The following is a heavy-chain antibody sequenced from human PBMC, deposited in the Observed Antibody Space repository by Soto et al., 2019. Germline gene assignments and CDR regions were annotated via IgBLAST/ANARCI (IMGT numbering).Heavy chain of an antibody. CDR3: ARCYFRYSSWFDP. CDR1: GYTFTSYA. V-gene: IGHV1-3*01. Sequence: ASVKVSCKASGYTFTSYAMHWVRQAPGQRLEWMGWINAGNVNTKYSQKFQGRVTITRDTSASTAYMELSSLRSEDTAVYYCARCYFRYSSWFDPWGQGTLVTVSS. CDR2: INAGNVNT. J-gene: IGHJ5*02. D-gene: IGHD6-13*01.